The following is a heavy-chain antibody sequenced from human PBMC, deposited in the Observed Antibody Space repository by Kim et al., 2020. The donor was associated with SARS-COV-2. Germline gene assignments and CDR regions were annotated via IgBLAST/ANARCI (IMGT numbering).Heavy chain of an antibody. CDR3: ASGYYDSSGYPAGWFDP. D-gene: IGHD3-22*01. V-gene: IGHV4-30-2*04. Sequence: LKSRVTISVDTSKNQFSLKLSSVTAADTAVYYCASGYYDSSGYPAGWFDPWGQGTLVTVSS. J-gene: IGHJ5*02.